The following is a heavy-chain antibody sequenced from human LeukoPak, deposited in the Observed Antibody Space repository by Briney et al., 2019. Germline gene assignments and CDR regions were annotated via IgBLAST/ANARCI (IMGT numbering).Heavy chain of an antibody. V-gene: IGHV4-34*01. CDR2: INHSGST. CDR3: ARGGGRTYSSSWPDKNWFDP. CDR1: GGSFSGYY. Sequence: SETLPLTCAVYGGSFSGYYWSWIRQPPGKGLEWIGEINHSGSTNYNPSLKCRVTISVDTSKNQFSLKLSSVTAADTAVYYCARGGGRTYSSSWPDKNWFDPWGQGTLVTVSS. D-gene: IGHD6-13*01. J-gene: IGHJ5*02.